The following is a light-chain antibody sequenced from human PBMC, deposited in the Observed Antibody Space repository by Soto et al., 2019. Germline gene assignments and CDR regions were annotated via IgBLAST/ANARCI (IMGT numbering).Light chain of an antibody. CDR3: QQYGNSPT. Sequence: EIVLTQSPGTLSLSPGERATLSCRASQSVSSSYLAWYQQKPGQAPRLLIYDTSSRATGIPDRCSGSKSGTDFTLTISSLEPEDFALYYCQQYGNSPTLGQGTKVEIK. J-gene: IGKJ1*01. CDR2: DTS. CDR1: QSVSSSY. V-gene: IGKV3-20*01.